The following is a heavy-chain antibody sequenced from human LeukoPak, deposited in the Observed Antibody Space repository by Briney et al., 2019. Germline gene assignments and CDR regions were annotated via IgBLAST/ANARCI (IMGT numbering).Heavy chain of an antibody. J-gene: IGHJ4*02. CDR2: IYTSGST. V-gene: IGHV4-4*07. CDR1: GGSISSYY. CDR3: ASSYGSGSYLFDY. Sequence: SETLSLTCTVSGGSISSYYWSWFRQPAGKGLEWIGRIYTSGSTNYNPSLKSRVTISVDTSKNQFSLKLSSVTAADTAVYYCASSYGSGSYLFDYWGQGTLVTVSS. D-gene: IGHD3-10*01.